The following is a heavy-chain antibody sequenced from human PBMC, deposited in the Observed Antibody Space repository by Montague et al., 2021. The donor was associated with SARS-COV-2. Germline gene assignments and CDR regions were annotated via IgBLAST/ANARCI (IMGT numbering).Heavy chain of an antibody. CDR3: ARGHSILTGYDY. Sequence: SETLSLTCSVSNGSVTSSTWWSWVRQAPGKGLESIGEISHLGGTXXSPSLKSRLTMSLDKSRNHFSLKLTSVTAADTAVYYCARGHSILTGYDYWGQGTLVTVSS. V-gene: IGHV4-4*02. CDR2: ISHLGGT. CDR1: NGSVTSSTW. J-gene: IGHJ4*02. D-gene: IGHD3-9*01.